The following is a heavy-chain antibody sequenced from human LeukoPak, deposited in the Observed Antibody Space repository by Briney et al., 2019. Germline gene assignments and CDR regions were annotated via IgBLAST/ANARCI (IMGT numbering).Heavy chain of an antibody. V-gene: IGHV5-51*06. CDR3: ARGYNYDHTAFEY. J-gene: IGHJ4*02. CDR1: GYNFPSYW. Sequence: GESLKISCKGSGYNFPSYWIGWVRQMPGKGLEWMGIIYLGYSDTRYSPSFQGQVTISADKSISTAYLQWSGLKASDTAIYYCARGYNYDHTAFEYWGQGTLVTVSS. CDR2: IYLGYSDT. D-gene: IGHD5-18*01.